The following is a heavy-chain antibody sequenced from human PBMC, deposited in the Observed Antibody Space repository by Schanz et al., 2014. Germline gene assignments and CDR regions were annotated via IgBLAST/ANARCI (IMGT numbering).Heavy chain of an antibody. CDR3: ARGIITMVRGGDVGAFDI. J-gene: IGHJ3*02. Sequence: VQLVESGGDLVQPGGSQRLSCAASGFIVSSTYMTWVRQAPGKGLEWVALISYDGSSKNHADSVQGRFTISRDNSKNALYLQMDSLRAEDTAVYYCARGIITMVRGGDVGAFDIWGQGTMVTVSS. D-gene: IGHD3-10*01. CDR1: GFIVSSTY. V-gene: IGHV3-33*08. CDR2: ISYDGSSK.